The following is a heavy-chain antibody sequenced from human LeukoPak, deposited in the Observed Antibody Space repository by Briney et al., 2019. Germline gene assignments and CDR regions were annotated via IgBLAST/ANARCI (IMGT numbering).Heavy chain of an antibody. CDR3: AGFFYDNSGDAFDI. CDR1: GGGSTFTSHA. J-gene: IGHJ3*02. Sequence: ASVKVSCKASGGGSTFTSHAISWVRQAPGQGLEWMGGLIPIYGSANYAQKFQGRVTITSDESTRTVYMELSSLRPEDSAVYYCAGFFYDNSGDAFDIWGQGTMVTVSS. CDR2: LIPIYGSA. D-gene: IGHD3-22*01. V-gene: IGHV1-69*13.